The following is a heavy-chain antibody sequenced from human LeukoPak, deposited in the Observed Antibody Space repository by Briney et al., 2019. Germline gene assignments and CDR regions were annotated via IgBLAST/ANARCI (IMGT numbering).Heavy chain of an antibody. Sequence: GGSLRLSCAASGFTFSSYGMHWVRQAPGKGLEWVAVISYDGSNKYYADSVKGRFTISRDNSKNTLYLQMNSLRAEDTGVYYCAKSGDLEEDYWGQGTLVTVSS. J-gene: IGHJ4*02. CDR2: ISYDGSNK. D-gene: IGHD3-10*01. V-gene: IGHV3-30*18. CDR1: GFTFSSYG. CDR3: AKSGDLEEDY.